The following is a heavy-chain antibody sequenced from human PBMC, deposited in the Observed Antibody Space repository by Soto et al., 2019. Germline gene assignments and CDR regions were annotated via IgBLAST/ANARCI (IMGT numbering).Heavy chain of an antibody. V-gene: IGHV3-30*18. CDR3: AKDFKPSWAAGKASYYYYYMDV. CDR1: GFTFSSYG. D-gene: IGHD6-19*01. J-gene: IGHJ6*03. CDR2: ISYDGSNK. Sequence: PGGSLRLSCAASGFTFSSYGMHWVRQAPGKGLEWVAVISYDGSNKYYADSVKGRFTISRDNSKNTLYLQMNSLRAEDTAVYYCAKDFKPSWAAGKASYYYYYMDVRGKGTTVTVS.